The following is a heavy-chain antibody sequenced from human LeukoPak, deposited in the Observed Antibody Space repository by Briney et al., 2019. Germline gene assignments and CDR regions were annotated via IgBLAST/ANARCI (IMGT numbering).Heavy chain of an antibody. CDR1: GFTFSRYA. J-gene: IGHJ3*02. Sequence: GRSLRLSCAASGFTFSRYAMHWVRQAPGKGLEWVAVISYDGSNKYYADSVKGRFTISRDNSKNTLYLQMNSLRAEDTAVYYCASTYCSSTSCYLDDAFDIWGQGTMVTVSS. CDR3: ASTYCSSTSCYLDDAFDI. V-gene: IGHV3-30*04. D-gene: IGHD2-2*01. CDR2: ISYDGSNK.